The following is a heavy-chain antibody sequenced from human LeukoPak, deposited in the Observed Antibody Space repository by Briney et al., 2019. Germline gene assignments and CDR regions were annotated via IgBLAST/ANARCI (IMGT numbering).Heavy chain of an antibody. CDR1: GGSFNGYY. D-gene: IGHD2-15*01. J-gene: IGHJ2*01. Sequence: NPSETLSLTCAVYGGSFNGYYWSWIRQPPGKGLEWIGEISHSGSTNYNPSLKSRVITSVDTSKNQFSLKLNSVTAADTAVYFCAGSYCIGDSCYWYFDLWGRGNMVTVSS. V-gene: IGHV4-34*01. CDR3: AGSYCIGDSCYWYFDL. CDR2: ISHSGST.